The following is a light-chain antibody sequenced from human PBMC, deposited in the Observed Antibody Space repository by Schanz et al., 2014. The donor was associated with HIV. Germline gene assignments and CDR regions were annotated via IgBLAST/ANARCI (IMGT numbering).Light chain of an antibody. CDR3: QQSYTTPNT. V-gene: IGKV1-39*01. Sequence: DIQMTQSPSSLSASVGDRVTITCRASQDISISLNWYQQKPGKAPKLLIYAASSLHSGVPSRFSGSGSGTDFTLTISSLQPEDFATYYCQQSYTTPNTFGQGTKLEIK. J-gene: IGKJ2*01. CDR1: QDISIS. CDR2: AAS.